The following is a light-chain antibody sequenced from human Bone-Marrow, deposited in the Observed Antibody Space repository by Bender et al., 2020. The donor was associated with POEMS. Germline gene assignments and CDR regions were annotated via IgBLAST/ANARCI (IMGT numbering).Light chain of an antibody. CDR3: AVWDDSLNGWV. CDR2: KSH. V-gene: IGLV1-44*01. CDR1: SSNIGSNS. Sequence: QSVLTQPPSASGTPGQRVTISCSGGSSNIGSNSVYWYQQLPGAAPRLLIYKSHQRPSGVPDRFSGSRSGTSASLAISGLQSEDEADYYCAVWDDSLNGWVFGGGTKLTVL. J-gene: IGLJ3*02.